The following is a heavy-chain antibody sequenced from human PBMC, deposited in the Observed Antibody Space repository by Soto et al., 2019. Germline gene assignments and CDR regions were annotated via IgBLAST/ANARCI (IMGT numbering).Heavy chain of an antibody. CDR3: AKDFNSGTYSPIIH. CDR1: GFTFSSYW. D-gene: IGHD1-26*01. CDR2: INNDAGST. J-gene: IGHJ4*02. Sequence: GGSLRLSCAASGFTFSSYWMHWVRQAPGKGLEWVSAINNDAGSTYYADSVRGRFTISRDNSKSTLFLQMNSLRAEDTALYYCAKDFNSGTYSPIIHWGQGALVTVSS. V-gene: IGHV3-23*01.